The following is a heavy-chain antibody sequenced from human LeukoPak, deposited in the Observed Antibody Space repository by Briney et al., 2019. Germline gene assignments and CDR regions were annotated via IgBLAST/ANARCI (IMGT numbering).Heavy chain of an antibody. Sequence: GGSLRLSCAASGFTFSSYAMSWVRQAPGKGLELVLAISGSGGSTYYADSVKGRFTISRDNSKNTLYLQMNSLRAEDTAVYYRAKDLVKIQLCLRAAENDYWGQGTLVTVSS. CDR1: GFTFSSYA. J-gene: IGHJ4*02. V-gene: IGHV3-23*01. CDR2: ISGSGGST. CDR3: AKDLVKIQLCLRAAENDY. D-gene: IGHD5-18*01.